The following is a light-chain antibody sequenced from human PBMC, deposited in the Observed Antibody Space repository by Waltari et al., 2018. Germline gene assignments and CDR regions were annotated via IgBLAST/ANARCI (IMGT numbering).Light chain of an antibody. J-gene: IGKJ3*01. CDR1: QSVNANS. Sequence: EIVLTQSPGTLPLSPGEGASLSCRASQSVNANSLAWYQQKPGQAPQLLIYGASTRATGIPDRFSGSGSGTDFTLTITRLEPEDFAVYFCHQYCNSPRTFGPGTKLGIK. CDR3: HQYCNSPRT. CDR2: GAS. V-gene: IGKV3-20*01.